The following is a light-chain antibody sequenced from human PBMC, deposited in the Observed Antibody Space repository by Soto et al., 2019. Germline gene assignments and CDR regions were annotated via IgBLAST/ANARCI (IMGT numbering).Light chain of an antibody. CDR1: QGVSNS. J-gene: IGKJ1*01. V-gene: IGKV3-11*01. Sequence: EVVLTQSPATLSLSPGERATLSCRASQGVSNSLAWYQQKPGLPPRLLIYDASNRAAGIPGRFSGSGSGTDFTLTISSLEPEDFAVYYCQQRSDWPAWTFGQGTKVEIK. CDR3: QQRSDWPAWT. CDR2: DAS.